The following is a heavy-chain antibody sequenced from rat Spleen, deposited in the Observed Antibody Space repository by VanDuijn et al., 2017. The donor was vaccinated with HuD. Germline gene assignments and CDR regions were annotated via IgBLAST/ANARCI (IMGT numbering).Heavy chain of an antibody. D-gene: IGHD5-1*01. J-gene: IGHJ2*01. CDR1: GFTFNNYW. CDR2: ITNTGGST. CDR3: TRDGGTNWEPHYFDY. V-gene: IGHV5-31*01. Sequence: EVQLVESGGGLVQPGRSLKLSCVASGFTFNNYWMTWIRQAPGKGLEWVASITNTGGSTYYPDSVKGRFTISRDNAKSTLYLQMNSLRSEDTATYYCTRDGGTNWEPHYFDYWGQGVMVTVSS.